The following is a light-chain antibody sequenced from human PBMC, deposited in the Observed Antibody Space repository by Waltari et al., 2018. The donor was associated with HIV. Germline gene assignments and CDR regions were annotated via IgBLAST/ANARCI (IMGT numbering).Light chain of an antibody. J-gene: IGLJ3*02. Sequence: SYVLTQPPSVSVAPGQTARITCGGNNIGSKSVHWYQQKPGQAPVLVVYDDTDRPSGIPERFSGSNSGNTATLTISRVEAGDEADYYCQVWDTSGDPWVFGGGTKLTV. V-gene: IGLV3-21*02. CDR2: DDT. CDR1: NIGSKS. CDR3: QVWDTSGDPWV.